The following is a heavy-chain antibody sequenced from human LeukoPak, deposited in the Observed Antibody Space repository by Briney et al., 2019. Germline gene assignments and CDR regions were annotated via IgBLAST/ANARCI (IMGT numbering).Heavy chain of an antibody. CDR2: INPSGGST. CDR3: AHALEDAFDI. D-gene: IGHD1-1*01. Sequence: ASVKVSCKASGYTFTSYYMHWVRQAPGQGLEWMGIINPSGGSTSYAQKFQGRVTMTRDTCTSTVYMELSSLRYEDTAVYYCAHALEDAFDIWGQGTMVTVSS. V-gene: IGHV1-46*01. CDR1: GYTFTSYY. J-gene: IGHJ3*02.